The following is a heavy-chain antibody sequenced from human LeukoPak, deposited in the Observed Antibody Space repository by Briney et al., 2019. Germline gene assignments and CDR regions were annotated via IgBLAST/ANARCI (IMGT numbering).Heavy chain of an antibody. J-gene: IGHJ6*03. V-gene: IGHV3-33*06. CDR1: GFTFSSYG. CDR2: IWYDGSNK. D-gene: IGHD2-2*02. Sequence: GGSLRLSCAASGFTFSSYGMHWVRQAPGKGLEWVAVIWYDGSNKYYADSVKGRFTISRDNSKNTLYLQMNSLRAEDTAVYYCAKATYCSSTSCYNYMDVWGKGTTVTVS. CDR3: AKATYCSSTSCYNYMDV.